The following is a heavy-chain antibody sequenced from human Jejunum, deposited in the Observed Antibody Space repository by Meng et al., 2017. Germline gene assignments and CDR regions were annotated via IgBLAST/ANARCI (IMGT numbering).Heavy chain of an antibody. D-gene: IGHD6-13*01. CDR1: GGSFSGYY. CDR3: ARPAGYSSDWYKYFQH. Sequence: QVRLQRWGAGLLKPSEPLSLTCAVYGGSFSGYYWSWVRQSPGKGLEWIAEINHSGSSNYNPSFQSRVTISVDRPRNQFSLKLSSVTAADTGVYYCARPAGYSSDWYKYFQHWGQGTLVTVSS. CDR2: INHSGSS. V-gene: IGHV4-34*02. J-gene: IGHJ1*01.